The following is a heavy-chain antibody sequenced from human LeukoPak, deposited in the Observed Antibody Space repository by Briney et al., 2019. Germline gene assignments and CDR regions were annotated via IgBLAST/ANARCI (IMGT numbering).Heavy chain of an antibody. Sequence: SETLSLTCTVSGGSISSYYWSWIRQPAGKGLEWIGRIYTSGSTNYNPSLKSRVTMSVDTSKNQFSLKLSSVTAADTAVYYCARDVHSGGSSSPKSWGQGTLVTVSS. CDR1: GGSISSYY. J-gene: IGHJ5*02. CDR2: IYTSGST. CDR3: ARDVHSGGSSSPKS. D-gene: IGHD6-6*01. V-gene: IGHV4-4*07.